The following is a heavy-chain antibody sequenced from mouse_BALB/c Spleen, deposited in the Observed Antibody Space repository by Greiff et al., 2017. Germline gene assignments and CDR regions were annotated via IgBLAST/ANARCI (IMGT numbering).Heavy chain of an antibody. J-gene: IGHJ4*01. Sequence: VQLQQSGAELARPGASVKLSCKASGYTFTSYWMQWVKQRPGQGLEWIGAIYPGDGDTRYTQKFKGKATLTADKSSSTAYMQLSSLASEDSAVYYCARSGPYAMDYWGQGTSVTVSS. CDR1: GYTFTSYW. CDR3: ARSGPYAMDY. CDR2: IYPGDGDT. V-gene: IGHV1-87*01. D-gene: IGHD3-1*01.